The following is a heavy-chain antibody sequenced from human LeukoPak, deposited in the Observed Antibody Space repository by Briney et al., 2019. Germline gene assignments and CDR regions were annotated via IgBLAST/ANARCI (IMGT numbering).Heavy chain of an antibody. V-gene: IGHV1-3*01. Sequence: ASVKVSCKASGYTFTSYAMHWVRQAPGQRLEWMGWINAGNGNTKYSQKFQGRVTITRDTSASTAYMELSSLRSDDTAVYYCARSYSSSWSTSHLDYWGQGTLFTVSS. J-gene: IGHJ4*02. CDR3: ARSYSSSWSTSHLDY. D-gene: IGHD6-13*01. CDR1: GYTFTSYA. CDR2: INAGNGNT.